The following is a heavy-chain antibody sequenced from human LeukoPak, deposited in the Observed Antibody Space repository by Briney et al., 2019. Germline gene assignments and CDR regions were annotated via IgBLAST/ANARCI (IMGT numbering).Heavy chain of an antibody. D-gene: IGHD1-1*01. CDR3: ARLGSGTTYYYYMDV. Sequence: PSETLSLTCIVSGGSISSSSYYWGWIRQPPGKGLEWIGSIHYSGSTYYNPSLKSRVTISVDTSKNQFSLKLSSVTAADTAVYYCARLGSGTTYYYYMDVWGKGTTVTISS. CDR1: GGSISSSSYY. CDR2: IHYSGST. J-gene: IGHJ6*03. V-gene: IGHV4-39*01.